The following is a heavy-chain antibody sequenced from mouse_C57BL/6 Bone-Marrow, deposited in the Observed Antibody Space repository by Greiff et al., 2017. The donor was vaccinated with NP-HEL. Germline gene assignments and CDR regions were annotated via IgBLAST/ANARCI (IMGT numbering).Heavy chain of an antibody. D-gene: IGHD1-1*01. Sequence: DVHLVESGGGLVKPGGSLKLSCAASGFTFSSYAMSWVRQTPEKRLEWVATISDGGSYTYYPDNVKGRFTISRDNAKNNLYLQMSHLKSEDTAMYYCARDDYYGSSYLYYYAMDYWGQGTSVTVSS. V-gene: IGHV5-4*01. CDR1: GFTFSSYA. J-gene: IGHJ4*01. CDR3: ARDDYYGSSYLYYYAMDY. CDR2: ISDGGSYT.